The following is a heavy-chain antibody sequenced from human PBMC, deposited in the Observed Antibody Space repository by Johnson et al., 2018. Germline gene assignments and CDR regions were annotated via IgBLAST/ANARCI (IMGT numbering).Heavy chain of an antibody. Sequence: VQLVQSGGGLVKPGGSRRLSCAASGFTFNSYDMNWVRQAPGKGLEWVSSISSSSSHIYYADSVKGRFTISRDNAKNALLLQMNSLRPEDTAVYYCAREDYDFWSGHYYYYMDVWGKGTTVTVSS. D-gene: IGHD3-3*01. V-gene: IGHV3-21*01. CDR1: GFTFNSYD. CDR3: AREDYDFWSGHYYYYMDV. CDR2: ISSSSSHI. J-gene: IGHJ6*03.